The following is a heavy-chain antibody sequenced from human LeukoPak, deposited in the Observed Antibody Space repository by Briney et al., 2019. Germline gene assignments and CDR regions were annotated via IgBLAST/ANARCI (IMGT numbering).Heavy chain of an antibody. J-gene: IGHJ4*02. CDR1: GFTFSSYG. D-gene: IGHD3-10*01. Sequence: PGGSLRLSCAASGFTFSSYGMHWVRQAPGQGLEWVAVIWYDGSNKYYADSVKGRFTISRDNSKNTLYLQMNSLRAEDTAVYYCARDRGSGSFDYWGQGTLVTVSS. CDR2: IWYDGSNK. V-gene: IGHV3-33*01. CDR3: ARDRGSGSFDY.